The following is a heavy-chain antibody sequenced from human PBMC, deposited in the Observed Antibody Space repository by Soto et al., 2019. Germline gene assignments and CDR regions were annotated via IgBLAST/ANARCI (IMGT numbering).Heavy chain of an antibody. D-gene: IGHD1-26*01. J-gene: IGHJ6*02. CDR3: AKEVTSGSYSHYYYGLDV. V-gene: IGHV3-23*01. CDR1: GFTLSSYA. Sequence: EVQLLESGGGLVQPGGSLRLSCAASGFTLSSYAMSWVRQAPGKGLEWVSAISGSGNRTFHADSVKGRFTISRDNSKNALYLPMNSLRVEDTAVYYCAKEVTSGSYSHYYYGLDVWGQGTTVTVSS. CDR2: ISGSGNRT.